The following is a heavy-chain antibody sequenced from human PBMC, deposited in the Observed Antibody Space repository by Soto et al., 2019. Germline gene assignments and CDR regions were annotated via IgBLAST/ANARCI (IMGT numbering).Heavy chain of an antibody. V-gene: IGHV4-30-4*08. CDR1: GGSISSDKYY. D-gene: IGHD2-21*02. Sequence: PSETLSLTCTVSGGSISSDKYYWSWIRQSPGKGLEWIGYISFSGNTYHSPSFRRRLDISADTSNNQFSLKLSSVTAADTAVYYCARVVRVVGLLSRTDAFDIWGQGTMVTVSS. CDR3: ARVVRVVGLLSRTDAFDI. CDR2: ISFSGNT. J-gene: IGHJ3*02.